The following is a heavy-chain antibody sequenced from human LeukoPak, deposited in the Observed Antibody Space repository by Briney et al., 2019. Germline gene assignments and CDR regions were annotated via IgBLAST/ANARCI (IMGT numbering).Heavy chain of an antibody. CDR3: AKDRYSYGPR. V-gene: IGHV3-23*01. CDR2: ISGSGGNT. CDR1: GFTFSGYA. J-gene: IGHJ4*02. D-gene: IGHD5-18*01. Sequence: PGGSLRLSCAASGFTFSGYAMSWVRQAPGKGLEWVSAISGSGGNTYYADSVKGRFTISRDNSKNTLYLQMNSLRAEDTAIYYCAKDRYSYGPRWGQGTLVTVSS.